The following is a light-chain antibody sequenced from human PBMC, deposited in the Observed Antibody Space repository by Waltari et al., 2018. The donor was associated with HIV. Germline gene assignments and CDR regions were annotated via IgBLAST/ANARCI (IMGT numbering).Light chain of an antibody. J-gene: IGLJ1*01. V-gene: IGLV2-23*02. CDR1: SRDVGTYNL. Sequence: QSALTQPASVSGSPGQSITISCTGTSRDVGTYNLVSWYQQHPGKAPKLLIYEVSERPSGVSNRCSGSKSGNTASLTISGLQAEDEADYYCCSYSGSSTYVFGTGTKVTVL. CDR3: CSYSGSSTYV. CDR2: EVS.